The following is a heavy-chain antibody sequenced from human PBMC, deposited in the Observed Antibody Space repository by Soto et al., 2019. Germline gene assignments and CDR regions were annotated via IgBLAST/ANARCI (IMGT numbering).Heavy chain of an antibody. Sequence: GGSLRVSCAGSGFTFSSNWMSWVRQAPGKGLEWVATIKQDGSEKYYVDSVKGRFTVSRDNAKISLYLEMNSLRAEYTAVYYCARGDDLDRRFDDRGQCVRVTDSS. CDR2: IKQDGSEK. CDR1: GFTFSSNW. V-gene: IGHV3-7*03. J-gene: IGHJ4*02. CDR3: ARGDDLDRRFDD. D-gene: IGHD2-21*02.